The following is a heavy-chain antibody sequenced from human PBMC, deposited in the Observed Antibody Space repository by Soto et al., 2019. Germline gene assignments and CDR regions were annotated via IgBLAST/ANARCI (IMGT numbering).Heavy chain of an antibody. CDR2: IIPIFGTA. D-gene: IGHD3-3*01. J-gene: IGHJ4*02. CDR1: GGTFSSYA. Sequence: QVQLVQSGAEVKKPGSSVKVSCKASGGTFSSYAISWVRQAPGQGLEWMGGIIPIFGTANYAQKFQGRVTITADKSTSTAYMELSSLRSEDTAVYYCASLPYYDFWSGKGLENDYWGQGTLVTVSS. V-gene: IGHV1-69*06. CDR3: ASLPYYDFWSGKGLENDY.